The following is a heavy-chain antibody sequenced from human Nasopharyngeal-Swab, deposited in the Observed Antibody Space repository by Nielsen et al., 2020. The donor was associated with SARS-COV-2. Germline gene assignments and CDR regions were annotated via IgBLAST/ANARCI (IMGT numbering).Heavy chain of an antibody. CDR3: ARVFVVVPAAIGLSGWFDP. D-gene: IGHD2-2*01. CDR1: GYSFTSYW. Sequence: GGSLRLSCMGSGYSFTSYWIGWVRQMPGKGLEWMGIIYPGDSDTRYSPSFQGQVTISADKSISTAYLQWSSLKASDTAMYYCARVFVVVPAAIGLSGWFDPWGQGTLVTVSS. J-gene: IGHJ5*02. CDR2: IYPGDSDT. V-gene: IGHV5-51*01.